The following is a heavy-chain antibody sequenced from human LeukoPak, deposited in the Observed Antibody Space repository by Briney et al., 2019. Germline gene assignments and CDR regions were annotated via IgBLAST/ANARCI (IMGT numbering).Heavy chain of an antibody. CDR3: ARDPGVVAFHYLDY. CDR2: IGGSSGRT. Sequence: PGGSLRLSCAASGFTFRSHAMAWVRQAPGKGLEGGSAIGGSSGRTYYADSVKGRFTISRDNSKNAVYLQMNNLRADDTAVYYCARDPGVVAFHYLDYWGQGTLVTVSS. J-gene: IGHJ4*02. CDR1: GFTFRSHA. V-gene: IGHV3-23*01. D-gene: IGHD3-3*01.